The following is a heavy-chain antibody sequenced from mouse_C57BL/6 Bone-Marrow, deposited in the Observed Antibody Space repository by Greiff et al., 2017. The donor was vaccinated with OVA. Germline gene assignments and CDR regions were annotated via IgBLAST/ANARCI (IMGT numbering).Heavy chain of an antibody. V-gene: IGHV14-4*01. CDR3: TTDNCYAMDY. D-gene: IGHD1-3*01. CDR2: IDPENGDT. CDR1: GFNIKDDY. J-gene: IGHJ4*01. Sequence: VQLKESGAELVRPGASVKLSCTASGFNIKDDYMHWVKQRPEPGLEWIGWIDPENGDTEYTSKFQGKATITADTSSNTAYLQLSSLTSEDTAVYYCTTDNCYAMDYWGQGTSVTVSS.